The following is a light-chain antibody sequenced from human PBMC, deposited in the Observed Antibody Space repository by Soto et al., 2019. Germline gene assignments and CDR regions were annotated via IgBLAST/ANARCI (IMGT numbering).Light chain of an antibody. CDR2: NAS. V-gene: IGKV3-15*01. CDR3: QQRSDWPWT. J-gene: IGKJ1*01. Sequence: IWMTQSPSTLTVSPGERVTLSCRASQTIYRNVAWYQQRPGQSPRLLIYNASSRATGIPARFSGSGSGTEFTLTINSLQSEDFEVYYCQQRSDWPWTFGQGTKVDIK. CDR1: QTIYRN.